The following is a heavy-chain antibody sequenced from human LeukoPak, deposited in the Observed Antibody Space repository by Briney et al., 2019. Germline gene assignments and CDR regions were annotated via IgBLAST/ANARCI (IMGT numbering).Heavy chain of an antibody. Sequence: GGSLRLSCAASGFTFSSYGMHWVRQAPGKGLEWVAFIRYDGSNKYYADSVKGRFTISRDNSKNTLYLQMNSLRAEDTAVYYCARDSYYYDASGYYVYYFDYWGQGTLVTVSS. V-gene: IGHV3-30*02. CDR2: IRYDGSNK. CDR3: ARDSYYYDASGYYVYYFDY. CDR1: GFTFSSYG. J-gene: IGHJ4*02. D-gene: IGHD3-22*01.